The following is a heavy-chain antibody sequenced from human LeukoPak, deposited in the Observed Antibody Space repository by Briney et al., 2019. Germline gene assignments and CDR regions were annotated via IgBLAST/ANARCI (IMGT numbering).Heavy chain of an antibody. D-gene: IGHD6-13*01. CDR2: IYYSGST. V-gene: IGHV4-59*01. J-gene: IGHJ3*02. CDR3: ARETEAAVDI. CDR1: GGSISSYY. Sequence: SETLSLTCTVSGGSISSYYWSWIRQPPGKGLEWIGYIYYSGSTNYNPSLKSRVTISVDTSKNQFSPKLSSVTAADTAVYYCARETEAAVDIWGQGTMVTVSS.